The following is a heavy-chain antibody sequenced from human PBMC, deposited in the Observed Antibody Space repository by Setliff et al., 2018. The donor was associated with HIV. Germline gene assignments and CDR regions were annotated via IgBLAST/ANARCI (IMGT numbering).Heavy chain of an antibody. J-gene: IGHJ4*02. CDR3: ARDEATGGVDY. CDR2: ISYRSSYI. CDR1: GGSISSGGYY. V-gene: IGHV3-11*06. D-gene: IGHD3-16*01. Sequence: LSLTCTVSGGSISSGGYYWSWIRQHPGKGLEWISSISYRSSYIYYADSVKGRFTISRDNAKNSVYLQMNSLRAEDTAVYYCARDEATGGVDYWGQGTLVTVSS.